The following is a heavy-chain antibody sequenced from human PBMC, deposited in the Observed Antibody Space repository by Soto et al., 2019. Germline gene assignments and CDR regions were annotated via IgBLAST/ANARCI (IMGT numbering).Heavy chain of an antibody. CDR3: AKGAKWDLGYCSGGSCSQYFQH. CDR2: ISYDGSNK. J-gene: IGHJ1*01. V-gene: IGHV3-30*18. D-gene: IGHD2-15*01. CDR1: GFTFSSYG. Sequence: QVQLVESGGGVVQPGRSLRLSCAASGFTFSSYGMHWVRQAPGKGLEWVAVISYDGSNKYYADSVKGRFTISRDNSKNTLYRQMNSLRAEDTAVYYCAKGAKWDLGYCSGGSCSQYFQHWGQGTLVTVSS.